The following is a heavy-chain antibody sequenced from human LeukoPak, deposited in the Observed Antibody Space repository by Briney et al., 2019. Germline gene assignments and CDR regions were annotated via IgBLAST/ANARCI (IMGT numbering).Heavy chain of an antibody. J-gene: IGHJ4*02. Sequence: PGGSLRLSCAASGSTFSNYAMTWVRQAPGKGLEWVSGISGSGGSTYYADSVKGRFTISRDNSKNTLYLQMNSLRAEDTAVYYCARTPVVVYFDYWGQGTLVTVSS. CDR3: ARTPVVVYFDY. CDR1: GSTFSNYA. V-gene: IGHV3-23*01. CDR2: ISGSGGST. D-gene: IGHD2-21*01.